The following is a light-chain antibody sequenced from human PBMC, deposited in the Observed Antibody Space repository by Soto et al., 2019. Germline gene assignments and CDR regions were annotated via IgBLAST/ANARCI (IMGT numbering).Light chain of an antibody. V-gene: IGLV1-40*01. Sequence: QPVLTQPPSVSGAPGQRVTISCTGSSSNIGAGYDVHWYQQLPGTAPKLLIYGYNNRPSGVPDRFSGSESGTSASLAITGLQAEDEAEYYCQSYDSSLSGSVVFGGGTQLTVL. J-gene: IGLJ2*01. CDR2: GYN. CDR1: SSNIGAGYD. CDR3: QSYDSSLSGSVV.